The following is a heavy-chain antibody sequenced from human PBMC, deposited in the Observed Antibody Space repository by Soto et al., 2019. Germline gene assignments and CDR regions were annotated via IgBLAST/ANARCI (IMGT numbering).Heavy chain of an antibody. CDR3: ARMGYVPDCADGIDV. CDR2: INGYNGNT. D-gene: IGHD2-21*02. Sequence: QVQLVQYGAEVKKPGASVKVSCKASGYTFTRSGIIWVRQAPGQGLEWMGWINGYNGNTNYVQKFQGRITMTTDTPTSTAYMELRSLRSDDTGVYYCARMGYVPDCADGIDVWGQGTTVIVSS. V-gene: IGHV1-18*01. J-gene: IGHJ6*02. CDR1: GYTFTRSG.